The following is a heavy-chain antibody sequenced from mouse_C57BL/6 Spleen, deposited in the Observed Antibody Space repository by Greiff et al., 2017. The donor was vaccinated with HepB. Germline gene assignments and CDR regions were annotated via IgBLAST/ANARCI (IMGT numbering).Heavy chain of an antibody. CDR2: ISSGGSYT. V-gene: IGHV5-6*01. CDR3: ARPRYYGSSYDYFDY. Sequence: EVQLQESGGDLVKPGGSLKLSCAASGFTFSSYGMSWVRQTPDKRLEWVATISSGGSYTYYPDSVKGRFTISRDNAKNTLYLQMSSLKSEDTAMYYCARPRYYGSSYDYFDYWGQGTTLTVSS. J-gene: IGHJ2*01. CDR1: GFTFSSYG. D-gene: IGHD1-1*01.